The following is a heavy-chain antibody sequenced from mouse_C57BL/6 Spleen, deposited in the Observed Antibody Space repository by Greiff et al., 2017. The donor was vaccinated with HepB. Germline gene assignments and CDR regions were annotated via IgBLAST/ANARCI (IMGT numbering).Heavy chain of an antibody. CDR3: ARPPPGGAMDY. V-gene: IGHV5-17*01. CDR1: GFTFSDYG. J-gene: IGHJ4*01. Sequence: EVQLVESGGGLVKPGGSLKLSCAASGFTFSDYGMHWVRQAPEKGLEWVAYISSGSSTIYYADTVKGRFTISRDNAKNTLFLQMTSLRSEDTAMYYCARPPPGGAMDYWGQGTSVTVSS. CDR2: ISSGSSTI.